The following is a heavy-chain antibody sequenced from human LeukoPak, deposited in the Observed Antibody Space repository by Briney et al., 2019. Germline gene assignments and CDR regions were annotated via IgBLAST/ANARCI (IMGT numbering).Heavy chain of an antibody. Sequence: PSQTLSLTCAVSGGSISSGGYSWSWIRQPPGKGLEWIGYIYHSGSTYYNPSLKSRVTISVDRSKDQFSLKLSSVTAADTAVYYCARASYDYPDYWGQGTLVTVSS. J-gene: IGHJ4*02. D-gene: IGHD3-16*01. V-gene: IGHV4-30-2*01. CDR2: IYHSGST. CDR3: ARASYDYPDY. CDR1: GGSISSGGYS.